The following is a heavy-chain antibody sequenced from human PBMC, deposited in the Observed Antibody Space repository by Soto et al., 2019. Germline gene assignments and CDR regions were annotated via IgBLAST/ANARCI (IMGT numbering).Heavy chain of an antibody. CDR2: IYYSGKT. V-gene: IGHV4-59*12. D-gene: IGHD6-13*01. CDR1: GGSISSYY. Sequence: PSETLSLTCTVSGGSISSYYWSWIRQSPGKGLEWIGYIYYSGKTYYNPSLKSRVTISVDTSKNQFSLKLSSVTAADTAVYYCARLRAAGLSQIIAAAGSRYYYYYGMDVWGQGTTVT. CDR3: ARLRAAGLSQIIAAAGSRYYYYYGMDV. J-gene: IGHJ6*02.